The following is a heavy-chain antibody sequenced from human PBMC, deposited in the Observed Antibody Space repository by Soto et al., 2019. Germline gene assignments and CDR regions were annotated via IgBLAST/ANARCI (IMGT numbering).Heavy chain of an antibody. Sequence: GESLKISCAASGFTFSSYSMNWVRQAPGKGLEWFSYISSSSSTIYYADSVKGRFTISRDNAKNSLYLQMNSLRAEDTAVYYCARYPDWYFDLWGRGTLVTVSS. V-gene: IGHV3-48*04. CDR2: ISSSSSTI. CDR1: GFTFSSYS. CDR3: ARYPDWYFDL. J-gene: IGHJ2*01.